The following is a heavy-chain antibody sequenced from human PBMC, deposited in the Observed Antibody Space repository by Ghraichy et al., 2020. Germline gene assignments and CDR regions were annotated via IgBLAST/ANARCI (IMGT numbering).Heavy chain of an antibody. Sequence: GGSLRLSCAASGFTFRSYAMHWVRQAPGKGLEWVSVISYDGSNKYYADSVKGRFTISRDNSKNSLYLQMNSLRAEDTAVYYCARPRSTMLVDAFDIWGQGTRVTGSS. V-gene: IGHV3-30-3*01. D-gene: IGHD3-22*01. CDR3: ARPRSTMLVDAFDI. CDR1: GFTFRSYA. J-gene: IGHJ3*02. CDR2: ISYDGSNK.